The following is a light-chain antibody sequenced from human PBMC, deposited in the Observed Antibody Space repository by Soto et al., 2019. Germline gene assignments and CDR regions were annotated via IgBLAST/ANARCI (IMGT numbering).Light chain of an antibody. CDR1: QSVSSN. V-gene: IGKV3-15*01. CDR2: GAS. J-gene: IGKJ4*01. Sequence: EIVMTQSPATLSVSPGERATLSCRASQSVSSNLAWYQQKPGQAPRLLINGASTRATCIPARFSGSGSGTEFTLTISSLQSEDFAVYYCQQYNNWPLFGGETKVEIK. CDR3: QQYNNWPL.